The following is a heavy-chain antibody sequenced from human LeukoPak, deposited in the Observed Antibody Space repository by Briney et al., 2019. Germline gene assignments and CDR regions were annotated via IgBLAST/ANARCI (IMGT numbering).Heavy chain of an antibody. Sequence: SETLSLTCTVSGGSISSYYWSWIRQPAGKGLEWIGRIYTSGSTNYNPSLKSRVTMSVDTSKNQFSLKLSSVTAADTAVYYCAKHSNWNAGVDWFDPWGQGTLVTVSS. V-gene: IGHV4-4*07. CDR2: IYTSGST. D-gene: IGHD1-20*01. J-gene: IGHJ5*02. CDR3: AKHSNWNAGVDWFDP. CDR1: GGSISSYY.